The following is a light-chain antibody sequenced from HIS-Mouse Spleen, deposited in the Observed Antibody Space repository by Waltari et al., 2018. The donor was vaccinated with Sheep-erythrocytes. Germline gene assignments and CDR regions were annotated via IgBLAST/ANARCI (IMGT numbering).Light chain of an antibody. V-gene: IGLV3-10*01. Sequence: SYELTQPPSVSVSPGQTARITCPGDALPKKYAYWYQQKSGQAPVLVIYEDSKRPSGTPERCSGSSSGTMATLTISGAQVEDEADYYCYSTDSSGNHSWVFGGGTKLTVL. CDR2: EDS. CDR1: ALPKKY. J-gene: IGLJ3*02. CDR3: YSTDSSGNHSWV.